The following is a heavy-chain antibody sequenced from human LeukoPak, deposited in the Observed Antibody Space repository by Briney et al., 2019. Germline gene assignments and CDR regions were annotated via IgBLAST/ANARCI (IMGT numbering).Heavy chain of an antibody. D-gene: IGHD3-16*01. Sequence: GGSLRLSCAASGFTFSSYAMNWVRQAPGKGLEWVSGISGSGSSTNYADSVKGRFTISRDNSKNTLYLQMNSLRAEDTAVYYCAKDRSRLGGPEDYWGQGTLVTVSS. CDR3: AKDRSRLGGPEDY. V-gene: IGHV3-23*01. J-gene: IGHJ4*02. CDR1: GFTFSSYA. CDR2: ISGSGSST.